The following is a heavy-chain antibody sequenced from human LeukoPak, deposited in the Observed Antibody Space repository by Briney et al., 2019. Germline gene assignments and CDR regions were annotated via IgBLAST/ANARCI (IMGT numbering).Heavy chain of an antibody. Sequence: SETLSLTCTVSGGSISSYYWSCIRQHPGKGLEWIGCIYYSGSTNYNPSLKSRVTISVDTSKNQFSLKLSSVTAADTAVYYCAREVSYDSSGYHDYWGQGTLVTVSS. CDR1: GGSISSYY. J-gene: IGHJ4*02. V-gene: IGHV4-59*01. CDR2: IYYSGST. CDR3: AREVSYDSSGYHDY. D-gene: IGHD3-22*01.